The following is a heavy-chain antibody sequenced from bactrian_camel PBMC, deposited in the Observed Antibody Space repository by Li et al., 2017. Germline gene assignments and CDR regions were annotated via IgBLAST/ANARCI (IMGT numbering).Heavy chain of an antibody. V-gene: IGHV3S54*01. CDR3: AADSLCSRWWYAMKVKDSTTN. J-gene: IGHJ4*01. CDR1: GYSGSTKC. Sequence: VQLVESGGGSVQAGGSLRLSCEFSGYSGSTKCMGWFRQVPGKEREGVAQINTVSGAAYYAKSVEGRFTISRGIAENSVYLLLNSLMPEDTATYYCAADSLCSRWWYAMKVKDSTTNWGQGTQVTVS. CDR2: INTVSGAA. D-gene: IGHD2*01.